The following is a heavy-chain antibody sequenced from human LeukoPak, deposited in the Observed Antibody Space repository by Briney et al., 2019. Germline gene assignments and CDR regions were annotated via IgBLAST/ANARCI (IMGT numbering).Heavy chain of an antibody. CDR3: ARGNRYFQH. Sequence: GGSLRLSCAAPGFTFSSYWMSWVRQAPGKGLEWVANIKQDGSEKYYVDSVKGRFTISRDNAKNSLYLQMNSLRAEDTAVYYCARGNRYFQHWGQGTLVTVSS. V-gene: IGHV3-7*01. J-gene: IGHJ1*01. CDR2: IKQDGSEK. CDR1: GFTFSSYW.